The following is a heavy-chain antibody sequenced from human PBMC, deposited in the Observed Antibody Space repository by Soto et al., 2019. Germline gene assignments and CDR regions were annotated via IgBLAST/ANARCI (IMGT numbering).Heavy chain of an antibody. J-gene: IGHJ6*02. V-gene: IGHV3-15*01. CDR3: ATPDPGLKHVFYNMDF. CDR2: IKSKGVGGAT. D-gene: IGHD1-1*01. Sequence: PGGSLTLSCAGSGFTFTAAWINWVRQVPGKGLEWVSRIKSKGVGGATHYATPAKDRVTITSYDSVNTAYLQLDSLESEDTAVYYCATPDPGLKHVFYNMDFWGQGTTVTVSS. CDR1: GFTFTAAW.